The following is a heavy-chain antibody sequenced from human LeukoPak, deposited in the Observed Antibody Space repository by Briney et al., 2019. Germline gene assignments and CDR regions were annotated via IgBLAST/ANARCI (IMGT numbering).Heavy chain of an antibody. D-gene: IGHD3-10*02. CDR1: GFTLSDYS. CDR2: INGDGGST. J-gene: IGHJ4*02. CDR3: ASVNVPVTPY. V-gene: IGHV3-74*01. Sequence: GGSLRLSCAASGFTLSDYSMNWVRQAPGKGLVWVSRINGDGGSTNYADSVKGRFTISRDNAKNTLYLQMNSLRAEDTAVYYCASVNVPVTPYWGQGTLVTVSS.